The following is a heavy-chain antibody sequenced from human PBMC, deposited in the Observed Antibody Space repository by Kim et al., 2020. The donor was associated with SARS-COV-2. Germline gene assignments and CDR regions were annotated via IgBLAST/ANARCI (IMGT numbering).Heavy chain of an antibody. CDR1: SGSVSSDNDY. D-gene: IGHD1-1*01. J-gene: IGHJ5*02. Sequence: SETLSLTCTVSSGSVSSDNDYWSWIRQPPGKGLEYIGSIYYSGSTDYNPSLKSRVTISIDTSKNQFSLNLISVTAADTAVYYCARSAGQLERRWFDPWGQGTLVTVSS. V-gene: IGHV4-61*01. CDR2: IYYSGST. CDR3: ARSAGQLERRWFDP.